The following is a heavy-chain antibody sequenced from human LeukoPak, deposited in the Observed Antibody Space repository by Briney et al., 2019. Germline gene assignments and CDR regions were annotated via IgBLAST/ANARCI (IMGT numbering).Heavy chain of an antibody. V-gene: IGHV3-30-3*01. Sequence: GRSLRLSCAASGFTFSSYAMHWVRQAPGKGLEWVAVISYDGSNKYYADSVKGRFTISRDNSKNTLYLQTNSLRSDDTAVYYCARGARLVNPNDDAFDIWGQGTMVTVSS. CDR3: ARGARLVNPNDDAFDI. D-gene: IGHD1-1*01. J-gene: IGHJ3*02. CDR2: ISYDGSNK. CDR1: GFTFSSYA.